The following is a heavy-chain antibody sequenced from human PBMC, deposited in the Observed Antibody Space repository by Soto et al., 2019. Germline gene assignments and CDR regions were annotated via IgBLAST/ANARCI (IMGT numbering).Heavy chain of an antibody. CDR2: IYYSGST. V-gene: IGHV4-61*01. J-gene: IGHJ4*02. Sequence: SETLSLTCTASGGSVSSGSYYWSWIRQPPGKGLEWIGYIYYSGSTNYNPSLKSRVTISVDTSKNQFSLKLSSVTAVDTAVYYCARGPPGYSYGYVYRGQGTLVTVSS. D-gene: IGHD5-18*01. CDR3: ARGPPGYSYGYVY. CDR1: GGSVSSGSYY.